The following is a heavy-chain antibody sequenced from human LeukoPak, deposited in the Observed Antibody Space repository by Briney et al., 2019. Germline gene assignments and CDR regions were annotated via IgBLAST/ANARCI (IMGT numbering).Heavy chain of an antibody. J-gene: IGHJ5*02. CDR1: GDSASSNSVA. CDR2: TYYTSKWSS. V-gene: IGHV6-1*01. Sequence: SQTLSLTCAISGDSASSNSVAWNWIRQSPSRGLEWLGRTYYTSKWSSDYAVSVKSRITITPDISKNQFSLQLASVSPEDTAVYYCARGYLKPGFDHWGQGSLVTVSS. CDR3: ARGYLKPGFDH. D-gene: IGHD2-2*02.